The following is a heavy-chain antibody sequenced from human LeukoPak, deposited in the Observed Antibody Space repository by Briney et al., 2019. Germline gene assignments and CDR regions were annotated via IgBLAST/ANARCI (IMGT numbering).Heavy chain of an antibody. CDR1: GFTFSSYA. V-gene: IGHV3-23*01. CDR3: VGRGSYWRGFDY. Sequence: PGGSLRLSCAASGFTFSSYAMSWVRQAPGKGLEWVSAISGSGGSTYYADSVKGRFTISRDNSKNTLYLQMNSLRAEDTAVYYCVGRGSYWRGFDYWGQGTLVTVSS. J-gene: IGHJ4*02. CDR2: ISGSGGST. D-gene: IGHD1-26*01.